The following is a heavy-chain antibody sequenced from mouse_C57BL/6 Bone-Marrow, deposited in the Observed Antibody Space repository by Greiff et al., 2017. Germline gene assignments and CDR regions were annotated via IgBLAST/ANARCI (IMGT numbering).Heavy chain of an antibody. Sequence: QVQLQQPGAELVMPGASVKLSCKASGYTFTSYWMHWVKQRPGQGLEWIGEIDPSDSYTNYNQKFKGKSTLTVDKSSSTAYMQLSSLPSEDSAVYYCAREGVVALYAMDYWGQGTSVTVSS. D-gene: IGHD1-1*01. V-gene: IGHV1-69*01. CDR1: GYTFTSYW. CDR2: IDPSDSYT. J-gene: IGHJ4*01. CDR3: AREGVVALYAMDY.